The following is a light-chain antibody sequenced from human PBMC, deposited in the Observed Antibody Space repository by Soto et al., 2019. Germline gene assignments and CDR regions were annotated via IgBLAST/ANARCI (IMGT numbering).Light chain of an antibody. Sequence: QSALTQPASVSGSPGQSITISCTGTNSDVGGYNYVSWYQQHPGKAPKLMIYYVTNRPSGVSNRFSGSKSGNTASLTISGLQAEDEADYYCTSYTSSSTLGKVFGGGTKVTVL. CDR2: YVT. CDR1: NSDVGGYNY. J-gene: IGLJ3*02. CDR3: TSYTSSSTLGKV. V-gene: IGLV2-14*03.